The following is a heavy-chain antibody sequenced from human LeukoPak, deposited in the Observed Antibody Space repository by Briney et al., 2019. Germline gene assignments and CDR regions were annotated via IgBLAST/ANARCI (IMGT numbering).Heavy chain of an antibody. D-gene: IGHD6-13*01. V-gene: IGHV3-48*04. CDR2: ISSSSSTI. CDR3: ARTIAAAKYNWFDS. CDR1: GFTFSSYS. Sequence: PGGSLRLSCAASGFTFSSYSMNWVRQAPGKGLEWVSYISSSSSTIYYADSVKGRFTISRDNAKNSLYLQMNSLRAEDTAVYYCARTIAAAKYNWFDSWGQGTLVTVSS. J-gene: IGHJ5*01.